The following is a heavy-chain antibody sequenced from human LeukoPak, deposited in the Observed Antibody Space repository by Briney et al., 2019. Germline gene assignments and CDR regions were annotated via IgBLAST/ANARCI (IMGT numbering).Heavy chain of an antibody. V-gene: IGHV1-2*02. Sequence: ASVKVSCKDSGYTFTGYYMHWVRQAPGQGLEWMGWINPNSGGTNYAQKFQGRVTMTRDTSISTAYMELSRLRSDDTAVYYCARSEYQLPLIDYWGQGTLVTVSS. J-gene: IGHJ4*02. CDR2: INPNSGGT. D-gene: IGHD2-2*01. CDR3: ARSEYQLPLIDY. CDR1: GYTFTGYY.